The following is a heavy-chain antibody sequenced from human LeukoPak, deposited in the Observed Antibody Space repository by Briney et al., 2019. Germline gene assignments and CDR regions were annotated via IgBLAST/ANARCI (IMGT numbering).Heavy chain of an antibody. CDR2: ISAYNGNT. J-gene: IGHJ3*02. CDR3: ARGGIYYYGSGSYVYAFDI. CDR1: GYTFTSYC. V-gene: IGHV1-18*01. D-gene: IGHD3-10*01. Sequence: ASVKVSCKASGYTFTSYCISWVRQAPGQGLEWTGWISAYNGNTNYAQKLQGRVTIPTDTSTSTAYMEMRSLRSDDTAVYYCARGGIYYYGSGSYVYAFDIWGQGTMVTVSS.